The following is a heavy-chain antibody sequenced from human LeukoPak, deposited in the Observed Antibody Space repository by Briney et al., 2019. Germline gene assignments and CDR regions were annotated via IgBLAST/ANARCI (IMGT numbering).Heavy chain of an antibody. V-gene: IGHV3-9*01. CDR3: ARDPYDILTGYYLPNWFDP. J-gene: IGHJ5*02. D-gene: IGHD3-9*01. CDR1: GFTFDDYA. Sequence: PGGSLRLSCAASGFTFDDYAMHWVRQAPGKGLEWVSGISWNSGSIGYADSVKGRFTISRDNAKNSLYLQMNSLRAEDTAVYYCARDPYDILTGYYLPNWFDPWGQGTLVTVSS. CDR2: ISWNSGSI.